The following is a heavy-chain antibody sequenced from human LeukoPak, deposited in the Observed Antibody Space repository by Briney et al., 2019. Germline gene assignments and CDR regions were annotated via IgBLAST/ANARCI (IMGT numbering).Heavy chain of an antibody. CDR1: GYTFTSYY. V-gene: IGHV1-46*01. J-gene: IGHJ4*02. Sequence: GASVKVSCKASGYTFTSYYMHWVRQAPGQGLEWMGIINPSGGSTSYAQKFQGRVTMTRDTSTSTVYMELSSLRSEDAAVYYCVRSGAVYSSSWYGDYFDYWGQGTLVTVSS. CDR3: VRSGAVYSSSWYGDYFDY. D-gene: IGHD6-13*01. CDR2: INPSGGST.